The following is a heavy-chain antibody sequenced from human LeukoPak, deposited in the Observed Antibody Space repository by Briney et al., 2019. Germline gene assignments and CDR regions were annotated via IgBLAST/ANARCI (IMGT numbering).Heavy chain of an antibody. CDR3: ARGVRAAAGTIFHY. J-gene: IGHJ4*02. CDR2: INHSGST. Sequence: PSETLSLTCAVYGGSFSRYYWSWIRQPPGKGLEWIGEINHSGSTNYNPSLKGRVTISVDTSKNQFSLKLSSVTAADTAVYYCARGVRAAAGTIFHYWGQGTLVTVSS. D-gene: IGHD6-13*01. CDR1: GGSFSRYY. V-gene: IGHV4-34*01.